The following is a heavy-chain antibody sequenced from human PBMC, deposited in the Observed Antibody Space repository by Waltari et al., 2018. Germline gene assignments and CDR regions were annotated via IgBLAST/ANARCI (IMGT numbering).Heavy chain of an antibody. Sequence: QVQLQESGPGLVKPSETLSLTCTVSGGSISSHYCSWIRQPPGKGLEWIGYIYYSGSTNYNPSLKSRVTISVDTSKNQFSLKLSSVTAADTAVYYCARYSGSYSIDYWGQGTLVTVSS. V-gene: IGHV4-59*11. CDR3: ARYSGSYSIDY. D-gene: IGHD1-26*01. CDR2: IYYSGST. J-gene: IGHJ4*02. CDR1: GGSISSHY.